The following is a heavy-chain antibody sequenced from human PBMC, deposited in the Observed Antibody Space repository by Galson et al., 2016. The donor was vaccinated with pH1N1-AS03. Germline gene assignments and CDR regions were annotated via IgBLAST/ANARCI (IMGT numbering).Heavy chain of an antibody. CDR1: GFTVSSGY. CDR2: IHPGGDT. J-gene: IGHJ4*02. D-gene: IGHD3-22*01. CDR3: ARTEGGEYSDSSAYKVPFGN. Sequence: SLRLSCAATGFTVSSGYHMSWVRQAPGKGLEWVSVIHPGGDTYNADSVKGRFTISRDNFENMVYLQMNSLRPEDTAVYYCARTEGGEYSDSSAYKVPFGNWGQGTLVIVSS. V-gene: IGHV3-53*05.